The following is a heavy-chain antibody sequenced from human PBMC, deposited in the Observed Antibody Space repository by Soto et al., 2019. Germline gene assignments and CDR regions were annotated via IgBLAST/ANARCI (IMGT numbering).Heavy chain of an antibody. CDR1: GYTFTGYY. Sequence: QVQLVQSGAEVKKPGASVKVSCKASGYTFTGYYMHWVRQAPGQGLEWMGWINPNSGGTNYAQKLQGRATMTRDTSISTAYMELSRRRSDDTAVYYCARPLGDIGSGYYDYWGQGTLVTVSS. CDR3: ARPLGDIGSGYYDY. V-gene: IGHV1-2*02. D-gene: IGHD3-22*01. CDR2: INPNSGGT. J-gene: IGHJ4*02.